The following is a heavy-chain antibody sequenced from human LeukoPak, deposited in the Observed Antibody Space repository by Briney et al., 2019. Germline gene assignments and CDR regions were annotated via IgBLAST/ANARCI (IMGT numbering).Heavy chain of an antibody. V-gene: IGHV4-34*01. CDR1: GEFFGGSY. CDR2: INHSGNT. CDR3: TRTPPGWAFDI. Sequence: SETLSLTCTVHGEFFGGSYWNWIRQSPGKGLEWIGEINHSGNTNYNPSLKSRVTISVDKSKNQFSLKLSSVTAADTAVYYCTRTPPGWAFDIWGQGTMVTVSS. J-gene: IGHJ3*02.